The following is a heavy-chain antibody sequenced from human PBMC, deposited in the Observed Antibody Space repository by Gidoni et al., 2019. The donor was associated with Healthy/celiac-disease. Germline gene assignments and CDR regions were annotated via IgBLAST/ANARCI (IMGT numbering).Heavy chain of an antibody. D-gene: IGHD6-13*01. CDR3: AREGYSSTPYGMDV. CDR2: INAGNGNT. CDR1: GYTFTSYA. Sequence: QVQLVQSGAEVKKPGASVKVSCKASGYTFTSYAMHWVRQAPGQRLEWMGWINAGNGNTQYSQKFQGRVTITRDTSASTAYMELSSLRSEDTAVYYCAREGYSSTPYGMDVWGQGTTVTVSS. J-gene: IGHJ6*02. V-gene: IGHV1-3*01.